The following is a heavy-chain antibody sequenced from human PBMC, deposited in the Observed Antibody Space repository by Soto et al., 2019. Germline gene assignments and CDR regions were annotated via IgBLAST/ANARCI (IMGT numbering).Heavy chain of an antibody. CDR1: GYTFTGYY. J-gene: IGHJ4*01. V-gene: IGHV1-2*02. D-gene: IGHD7-27*01. CDR3: ARAGDNGDRFFDA. CDR2: INPNSGNT. Sequence: ASVKVSCKASGYTFTGYYMHWVRQAPGQGPEWMGWINPNSGNTKYAQSFQGRVTMTRDTSTSTAYMELTWLRSDDAAIYYCARAGDNGDRFFDAWGHGTLFTVSS.